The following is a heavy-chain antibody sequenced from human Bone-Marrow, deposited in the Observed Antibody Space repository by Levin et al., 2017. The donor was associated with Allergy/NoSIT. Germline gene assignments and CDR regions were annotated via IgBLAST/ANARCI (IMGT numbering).Heavy chain of an antibody. J-gene: IGHJ4*02. D-gene: IGHD2-8*02. CDR1: GFTFSSYG. Sequence: HAGGSLRLSCAASGFTFSSYGMHWVRQAPGKGLEWVAVISYDGSNKYYADSVKGRFTISRDNSKNTLYLQMNSLRAEDTAVYYCAKGFCTGGVCYTDYWGQGTLVTVSS. CDR3: AKGFCTGGVCYTDY. CDR2: ISYDGSNK. V-gene: IGHV3-30*18.